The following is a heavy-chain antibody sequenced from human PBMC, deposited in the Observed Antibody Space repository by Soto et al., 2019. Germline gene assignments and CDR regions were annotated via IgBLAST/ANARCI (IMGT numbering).Heavy chain of an antibody. CDR2: IYHSGST. V-gene: IGHV4-30-2*01. CDR3: ARWWMHAPRFDP. CDR1: GGSISSGDYS. J-gene: IGHJ5*02. D-gene: IGHD2-8*01. Sequence: QLQLQESGSGLVKPSQTLSLTCAVSGGSISSGDYSWSWIRQPPGKGLEWIGYIYHSGSTYYNPSLKSRVTISVDRSKNQFSLKLSSVTAADTAVYYCARWWMHAPRFDPWGQGTLVTVSS.